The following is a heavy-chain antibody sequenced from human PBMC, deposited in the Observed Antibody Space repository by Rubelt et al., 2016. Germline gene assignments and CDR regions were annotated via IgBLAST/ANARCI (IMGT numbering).Heavy chain of an antibody. D-gene: IGHD6-13*01. V-gene: IGHV3-30*04. CDR2: ISYDGSNK. J-gene: IGHJ4*02. CDR3: ARDSRPYSSSCPDY. Sequence: KGLEWVAVISYDGSNKYYADSVKGRFTISRDNSKNTLYLQMNSLRAEDTAVYYCARDSRPYSSSCPDYWGQGTLVTVSS.